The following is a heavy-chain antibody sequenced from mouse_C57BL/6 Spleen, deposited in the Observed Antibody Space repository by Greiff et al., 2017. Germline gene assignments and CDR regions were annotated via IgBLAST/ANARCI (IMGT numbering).Heavy chain of an antibody. CDR1: GYTFTSYW. D-gene: IGHD2-5*01. Sequence: QVQLQQPGAELVRPGTSVKLSCKASGYTFTSYWMHWVKQRPGQGLEWIGVIDPSDSYTNYNQKFKGKATLTVDTSSSTAYMQLSSLTSEDSAVYYCAGYSNSVGGYWGQGTTLTVSS. CDR3: AGYSNSVGGY. CDR2: IDPSDSYT. J-gene: IGHJ2*01. V-gene: IGHV1-59*01.